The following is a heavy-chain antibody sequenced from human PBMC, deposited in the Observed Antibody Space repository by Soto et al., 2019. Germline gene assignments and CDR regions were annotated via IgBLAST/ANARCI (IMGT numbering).Heavy chain of an antibody. CDR2: IYTSGST. D-gene: IGHD5-12*01. CDR3: AIERRYSGYEYYYGMDV. V-gene: IGHV4-4*07. J-gene: IGHJ6*02. Sequence: SETLSLTCTVSGGSISGYYWSWIRQPAGKGLEWIGRIYTSGSTNYKPSLKSRVTMSVDTSKNQFSLKLSSVTAADTAVYYCAIERRYSGYEYYYGMDVWGQGTTVTVSS. CDR1: GGSISGYY.